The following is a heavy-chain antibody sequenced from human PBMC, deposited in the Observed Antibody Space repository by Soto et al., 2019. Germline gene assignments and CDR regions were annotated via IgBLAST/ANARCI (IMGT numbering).Heavy chain of an antibody. V-gene: IGHV3-7*01. Sequence: EVQLVESGGDLVQPGRSLRLSCVASGFTFNTYWMSWVRQAPGKGLEWVANIKEDGSDKYYVDSVKGRFTISRDNAKNLLYLQMNSLGAGDPAMYYCARFTRGSSGDYWGQGTLVTVSS. D-gene: IGHD6-25*01. CDR3: ARFTRGSSGDY. CDR1: GFTFNTYW. CDR2: IKEDGSDK. J-gene: IGHJ4*02.